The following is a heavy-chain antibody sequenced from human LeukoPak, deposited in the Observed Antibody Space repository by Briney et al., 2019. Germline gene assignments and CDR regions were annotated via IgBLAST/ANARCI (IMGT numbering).Heavy chain of an antibody. J-gene: IGHJ4*02. V-gene: IGHV4-59*01. CDR1: GGSISSYY. CDR3: ATSSSGSVLVY. D-gene: IGHD1-26*01. CDR2: IYYSGST. Sequence: PSETLSLTCTVSGGSISSYYWSWIRQPPGKALEWIGYIYYSGSTNYNPSLKSRVTISVDTSKSQFSLKLTSVTAADTAVYYCATSSSGSVLVYWGQGTLVTVSS.